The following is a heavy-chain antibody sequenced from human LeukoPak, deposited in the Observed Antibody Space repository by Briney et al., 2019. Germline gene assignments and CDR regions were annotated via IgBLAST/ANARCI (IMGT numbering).Heavy chain of an antibody. V-gene: IGHV3-48*03. D-gene: IGHD1-1*01. CDR3: ARDGTTGTTMGITNWFDP. Sequence: PGGSLRLSCAASGFTFSSYETNWVRQAPGKGLEWVSYISSSGSTIYYADSVKGRFTISRDNAKNSLYLQMNSLRAEDTAVYYCARDGTTGTTMGITNWFDPWGQGTLVTVSS. CDR2: ISSSGSTI. J-gene: IGHJ5*02. CDR1: GFTFSSYE.